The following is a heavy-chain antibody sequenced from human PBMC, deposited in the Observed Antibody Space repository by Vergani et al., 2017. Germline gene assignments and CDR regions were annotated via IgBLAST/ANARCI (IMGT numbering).Heavy chain of an antibody. CDR3: ARHRGSEGFFPSSSFYVMDV. CDR2: IHHSGDT. J-gene: IGHJ6*02. CDR1: DSSIMTNPY. D-gene: IGHD3-10*01. V-gene: IGHV4-38-2*01. Sequence: QVQLQESGPGLVKPSETLTITCDVSDSSIMTNPYWGWFRQSPGKGLEWIGCIHHSGDTHYNSSLKSRVSISIVSSSKFSLSLASVTAAHTAIYYCARHRGSEGFFPSSSFYVMDVWGHGTTVTVS.